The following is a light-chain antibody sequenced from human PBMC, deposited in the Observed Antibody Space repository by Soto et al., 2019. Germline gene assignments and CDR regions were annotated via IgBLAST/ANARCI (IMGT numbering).Light chain of an antibody. V-gene: IGKV3-20*01. CDR2: GAS. J-gene: IGKJ1*01. Sequence: EVVLTQSPGTLSLSPGERATLSCRASQSVNSNYLAWYQQKPGQAPRLLIYGASSRATGIPGRFSGSGSGTDFTLTISRLEPEDFAVYYGHQSGPSLTWTFGQATKVEVK. CDR3: HQSGPSLTWT. CDR1: QSVNSNY.